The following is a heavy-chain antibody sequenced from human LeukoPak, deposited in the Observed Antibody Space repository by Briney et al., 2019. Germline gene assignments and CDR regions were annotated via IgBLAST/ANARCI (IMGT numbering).Heavy chain of an antibody. CDR3: ARDPRGGTVDY. J-gene: IGHJ4*02. CDR1: GFTFNSYW. V-gene: IGHV3-74*01. CDR2: INSDGSST. D-gene: IGHD2-8*02. Sequence: GGSLRLSCAASGFTFNSYWMHWVRQAPGKGLVWVSRINSDGSSTNYADSVKGRFTISRDNAKNTLYLQMNSLRAEDTAVYYCARDPRGGTVDYWGQGTLVTVSS.